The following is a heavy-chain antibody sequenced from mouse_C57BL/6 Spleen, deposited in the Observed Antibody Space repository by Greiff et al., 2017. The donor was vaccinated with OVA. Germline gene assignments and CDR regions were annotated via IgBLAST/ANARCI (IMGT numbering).Heavy chain of an antibody. J-gene: IGHJ2*01. Sequence: EVHLVESGAELVRPGASVKLSCTASGFNIKDDYMHWVKQRPEQGLEWIGWIDPENGDTEYASKFQGKATITADTSSNTAYLQLSSLTSEDTAVYYCRGVTNYFDYWGQGTTLTVSS. CDR1: GFNIKDDY. V-gene: IGHV14-4*01. CDR2: IDPENGDT. CDR3: RGVTNYFDY. D-gene: IGHD2-2*01.